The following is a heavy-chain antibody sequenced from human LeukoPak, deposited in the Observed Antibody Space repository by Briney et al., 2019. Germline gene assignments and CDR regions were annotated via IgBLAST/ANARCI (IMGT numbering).Heavy chain of an antibody. Sequence: PSETLSLTCTVSGGSISSYYWSWIRQPAGKGLEWIGRIYSSGSTNYDPSLTSRVTMSVDTSKNQFSLKLSSVTAADTAVYYCARDGYGSGRPYAFDVWGQGTMVTVSS. CDR2: IYSSGST. J-gene: IGHJ3*01. CDR3: ARDGYGSGRPYAFDV. CDR1: GGSISSYY. V-gene: IGHV4-4*07. D-gene: IGHD3-10*01.